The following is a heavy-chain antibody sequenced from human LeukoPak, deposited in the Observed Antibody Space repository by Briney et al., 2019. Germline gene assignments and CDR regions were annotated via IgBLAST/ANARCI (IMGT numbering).Heavy chain of an antibody. V-gene: IGHV3-53*01. CDR1: GFHVITYY. Sequence: GGSLRLSCAASGFHVITYYMNWFRQAPGKGLEWASVIYSDFRTYYADSVKGRFIISKDTSKNTLYLQMNNLRADDTAVYYCARSGYGDYFGGYYYYYYMDVWGKGTTVTVSS. D-gene: IGHD4-17*01. J-gene: IGHJ6*03. CDR3: ARSGYGDYFGGYYYYYYMDV. CDR2: IYSDFRT.